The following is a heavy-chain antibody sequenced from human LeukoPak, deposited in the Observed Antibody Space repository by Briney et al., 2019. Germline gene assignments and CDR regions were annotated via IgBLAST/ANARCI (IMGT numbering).Heavy chain of an antibody. Sequence: GGSLRLSCAASGFTFSSYAMSWVRQAPGKGLEWVSAINGSGGSTYYADSVKGRFTISRDNSKNTLYLQMNSLRAEDTAVYYCANLYYYDSSGFYWGQGTLVTVSS. CDR2: INGSGGST. J-gene: IGHJ4*02. V-gene: IGHV3-23*01. CDR1: GFTFSSYA. CDR3: ANLYYYDSSGFY. D-gene: IGHD3-22*01.